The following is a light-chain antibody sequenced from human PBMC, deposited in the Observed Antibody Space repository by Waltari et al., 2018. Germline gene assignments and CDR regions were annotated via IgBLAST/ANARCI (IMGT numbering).Light chain of an antibody. CDR1: TGPVTNDHF. J-gene: IGLJ3*02. CDR2: DGI. Sequence: QAVVTQEPSLTVSPGGTVTLTCGSSTGPVTNDHFPYWFQQKPCQAPRALIYDGINRQSWTPARFSASLVGGKAALTLSGAQPEDETVYYCLLSYAGARVFGGGTKLTVL. CDR3: LLSYAGARV. V-gene: IGLV7-46*01.